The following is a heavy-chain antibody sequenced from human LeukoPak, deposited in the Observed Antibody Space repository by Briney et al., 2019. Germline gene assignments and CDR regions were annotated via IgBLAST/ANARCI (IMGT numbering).Heavy chain of an antibody. V-gene: IGHV1-69*06. D-gene: IGHD3-10*01. CDR3: ASSGTTDYYHYMDV. J-gene: IGHJ6*03. CDR1: GYTFTSYY. Sequence: SVKVSCKASGYTFTSYYMHWVRQAPGQGLEWMGGIIPIFGTANYAQKFQGRVTITADKSTSTAYMELSSLRSEDTAVYYCASSGTTDYYHYMDVWGKGTTVTVSS. CDR2: IIPIFGTA.